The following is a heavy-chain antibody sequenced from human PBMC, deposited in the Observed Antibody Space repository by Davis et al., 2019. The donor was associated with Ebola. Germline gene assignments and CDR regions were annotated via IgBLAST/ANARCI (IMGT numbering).Heavy chain of an antibody. J-gene: IGHJ5*02. D-gene: IGHD6-13*01. Sequence: GSLRLSCTVSGGSIISYYWTWIRQPPGKGLEWIGNVYDSGTTNYNPSLKSRVTISVDTPKNQFSLKVKSVTAADTAVYYCASAPLIATPGALWFDPWGPGTRVTVSS. V-gene: IGHV4-59*08. CDR3: ASAPLIATPGALWFDP. CDR1: GGSIISYY. CDR2: VYDSGTT.